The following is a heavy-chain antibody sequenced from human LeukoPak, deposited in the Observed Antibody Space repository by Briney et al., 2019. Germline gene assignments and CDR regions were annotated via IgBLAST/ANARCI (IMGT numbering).Heavy chain of an antibody. CDR3: ARDPTTQTFDY. D-gene: IGHD4-11*01. CDR1: GYTFSGYY. CDR2: INPKNGGT. J-gene: IGHJ4*02. V-gene: IGHV1-2*02. Sequence: ASVKVSCKASGYTFSGYYMQWVRQAPGQGPEWMGWINPKNGGTNYAQKLQGRVTMTTDTSTTTAYMELRSLTSDDTAVYYCARDPTTQTFDYWGQGTLVTVSS.